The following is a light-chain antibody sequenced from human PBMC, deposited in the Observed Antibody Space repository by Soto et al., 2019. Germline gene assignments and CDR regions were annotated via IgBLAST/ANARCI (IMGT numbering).Light chain of an antibody. J-gene: IGKJ5*01. Sequence: EIVLTQSPGTLSLSPGERASLSCRASQRISSGYLAWYQQKPGQAPRLLIYGASNRATDIPDRFSGRGSGTDFTLTISRLEPEDFAEYYCQQYGSSPPSSTFGQGTRLEIK. CDR1: QRISSGY. CDR3: QQYGSSPPSST. V-gene: IGKV3-20*01. CDR2: GAS.